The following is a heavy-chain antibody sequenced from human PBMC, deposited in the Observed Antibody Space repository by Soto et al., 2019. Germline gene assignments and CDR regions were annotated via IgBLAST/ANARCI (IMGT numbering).Heavy chain of an antibody. CDR2: INHSGST. CDR3: ARDKITGLFDS. CDR1: GGSFSGYY. V-gene: IGHV4-34*01. Sequence: QVQLQQWGAGLLKPSETLSLTCAVYGGSFSGYYWTWIRQPPGTGLEWIGEINHSGSTNYNPSLKSRGTISVDTSKHQFSLKLTSVTAADTAVYYCARDKITGLFDSWGQGTLVTVSS. J-gene: IGHJ4*02. D-gene: IGHD2-8*02.